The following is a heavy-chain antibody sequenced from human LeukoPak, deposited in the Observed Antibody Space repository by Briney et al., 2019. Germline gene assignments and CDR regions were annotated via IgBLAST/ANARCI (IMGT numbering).Heavy chain of an antibody. Sequence: GESLKISCKDSGYIFTSYWIGWVRQMPGKGLEWMGIIYPGDSDTRYSPSFQGQVTISADKSISTAYLQWSSLKASDTAMYYCARGDLTVTTFYYYYYMDVWGKGTTVTVSS. CDR3: ARGDLTVTTFYYYYYMDV. D-gene: IGHD4-17*01. CDR2: IYPGDSDT. V-gene: IGHV5-51*01. J-gene: IGHJ6*03. CDR1: GYIFTSYW.